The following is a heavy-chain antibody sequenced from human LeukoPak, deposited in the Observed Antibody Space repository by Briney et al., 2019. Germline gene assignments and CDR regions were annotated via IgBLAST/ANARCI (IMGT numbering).Heavy chain of an antibody. J-gene: IGHJ4*02. CDR2: ISGSGGNT. CDR1: GFTFSNNP. CDR3: ATTKQARRYFDY. V-gene: IGHV3-23*01. Sequence: PGGSLRLSCVGSGFTFSNNPLSWVRQAPGKGLEWVSAISGSGGNTYYPDSVRGRFTISRDNSKNTLFLQMNTLRADDTAVYYCATTKQARRYFDYWGQGTLVTVSS. D-gene: IGHD1-1*01.